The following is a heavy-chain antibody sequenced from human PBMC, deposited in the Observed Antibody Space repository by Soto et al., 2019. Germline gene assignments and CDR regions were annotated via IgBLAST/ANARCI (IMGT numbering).Heavy chain of an antibody. CDR3: ARQGAAEGWFDP. J-gene: IGHJ5*02. Sequence: QVQLVQSGAEVKKPGASVKVSCKASGYTFTSYYMHWVRQAPGQGLEWMGTINPSGGSTSYAQKFQGRVTMTRDTSTSTVYMELSSLRSEDTAVYYCARQGAAEGWFDPWGQGTLVTVSS. CDR2: INPSGGST. V-gene: IGHV1-46*01. CDR1: GYTFTSYY. D-gene: IGHD6-13*01.